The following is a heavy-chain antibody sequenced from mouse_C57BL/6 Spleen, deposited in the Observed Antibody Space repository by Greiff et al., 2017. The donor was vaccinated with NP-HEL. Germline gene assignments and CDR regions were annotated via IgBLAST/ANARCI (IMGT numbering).Heavy chain of an antibody. V-gene: IGHV1-82*01. Sequence: VQLQQSGPELVKPGASVTISCTASGYAFSNSWMNWVKQRPGQGLEWIGRIYPGDGDTNYNGKFKGKATLTADKSSSTAYMQLSSLTSEDTAVYFCTGALSLDDRGQGTTLTVAS. J-gene: IGHJ2*01. CDR1: GYAFSNSW. CDR3: TGALSLDD. CDR2: IYPGDGDT.